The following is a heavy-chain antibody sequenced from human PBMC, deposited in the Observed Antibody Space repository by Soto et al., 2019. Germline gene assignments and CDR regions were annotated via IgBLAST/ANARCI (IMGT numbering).Heavy chain of an antibody. J-gene: IGHJ6*02. Sequence: PGGSLRLSCAASGFTFSSYGIHWVRQPPGKGLEWVAVISYDGSNKYFADSVKGRSTISRDNSKNTLYLQMDSLRPEDTAVYYCAKDITVTPTRYYYGLDVWRQGTTVTVSS. V-gene: IGHV3-30*18. CDR3: AKDITVTPTRYYYGLDV. D-gene: IGHD2-21*02. CDR2: ISYDGSNK. CDR1: GFTFSSYG.